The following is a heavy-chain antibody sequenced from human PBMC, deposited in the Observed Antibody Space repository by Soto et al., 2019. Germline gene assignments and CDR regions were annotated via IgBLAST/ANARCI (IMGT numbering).Heavy chain of an antibody. CDR2: IYSDRSGS. Sequence: LRLSSAASGFAFSRLWMHRLRQAPGQGLVWVSVIYSDRSGSMYADTVKGRFTISRDNAKSTLYLQLTSLSAEDTAVYYCATLNSISSDYWGQGTLVTVSS. D-gene: IGHD3-3*02. J-gene: IGHJ4*02. V-gene: IGHV3-74*03. CDR3: ATLNSISSDY. CDR1: GFAFSRLW.